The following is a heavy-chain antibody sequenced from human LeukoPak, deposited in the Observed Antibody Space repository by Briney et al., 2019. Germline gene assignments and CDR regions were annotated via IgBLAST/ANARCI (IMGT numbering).Heavy chain of an antibody. CDR3: AKGRYCRSAVCDHPFDY. CDR1: GFTFSSYA. V-gene: IGHV3-23*01. D-gene: IGHD2-2*01. Sequence: GGSLRLSCAASGFTFSSYAMNWVRQAPGKGLEWLSAISGGGDSTYYAASVKGPFTVTRGNSKTTLYSQMERQRAEDAAMYHCAKGRYCRSAVCDHPFDYWGQGTLVTVT. J-gene: IGHJ4*02. CDR2: ISGGGDST.